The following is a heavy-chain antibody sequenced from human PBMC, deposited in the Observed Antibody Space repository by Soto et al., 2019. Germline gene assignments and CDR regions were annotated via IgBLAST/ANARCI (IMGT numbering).Heavy chain of an antibody. J-gene: IGHJ4*02. Sequence: QVQLVQSGAEVKKPGSSVKVSCKASGDAFTNYIFDWVRQAPGQGLEWMGGIIPMFGTPKYAQTFQDRVTISADVSTCTAYLELNSLRFDATAVYYWARGRDPPRVGLYFDSWGEGTRVTVSS. V-gene: IGHV1-69*01. D-gene: IGHD1-26*01. CDR1: GDAFTNYI. CDR3: ARGRDPPRVGLYFDS. CDR2: IIPMFGTP.